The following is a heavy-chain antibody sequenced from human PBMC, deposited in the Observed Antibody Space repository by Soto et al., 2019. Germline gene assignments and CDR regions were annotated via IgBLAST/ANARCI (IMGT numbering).Heavy chain of an antibody. D-gene: IGHD5-12*01. V-gene: IGHV3-23*01. CDR1: GFTFSSYA. CDR2: ISGSGGNK. CDR3: AKDPSPIVATIWVDY. Sequence: PGGSLRLSCAASGFTFSSYAIPWVRQAPGKGLEWVSAISGSGGNKYYADSVKGRFTISRDNSKNTLYLQMNSLRAEDTAVYYCAKDPSPIVATIWVDYWGQGTLVTVSS. J-gene: IGHJ4*02.